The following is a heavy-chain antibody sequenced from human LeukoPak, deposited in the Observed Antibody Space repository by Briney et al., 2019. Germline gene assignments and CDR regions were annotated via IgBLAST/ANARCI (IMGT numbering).Heavy chain of an antibody. CDR2: IYYSGST. D-gene: IGHD2-2*01. Sequence: SETLSLTCTVSGGSISSSSYYWGWIRQPPGKGLEWIGSIYYSGSTYYNPSLKSRVTISVDTSKNQFSLKLSSVTAADTAVYYCARRSVPAPTIDYWGQGTLVTVSS. J-gene: IGHJ4*02. CDR3: ARRSVPAPTIDY. V-gene: IGHV4-39*01. CDR1: GGSISSSSYY.